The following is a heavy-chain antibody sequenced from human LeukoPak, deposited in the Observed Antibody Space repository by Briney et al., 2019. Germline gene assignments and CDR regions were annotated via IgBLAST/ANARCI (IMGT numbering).Heavy chain of an antibody. V-gene: IGHV3-66*01. J-gene: IGHJ4*02. D-gene: IGHD6-13*01. CDR2: IYSDGTT. CDR3: ARDLHSSSLD. CDR1: GFTVSSNY. Sequence: GGSLRLSRAASGFTVSSNYMSWVRQAPGKGLEWVSVIYSDGTTYYADSVKGRFTISRDNSKNTLYLKMNSLRAEDTAVYYCARDLHSSSLDWGQGTLIIVSS.